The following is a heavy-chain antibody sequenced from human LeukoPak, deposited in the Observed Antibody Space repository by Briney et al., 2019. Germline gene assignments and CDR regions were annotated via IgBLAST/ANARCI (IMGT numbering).Heavy chain of an antibody. CDR3: ARHSGYDWV. CDR2: IYYSGST. Sequence: SETLSLTCTVSGGSISTTYYYWGWIRQPPGKGLEWIGSIYYSGSTYYNPSLKSRVTISVDTSKNQFSLKLSSVTAADTAVYYCARHSGYDWVWGQGTLVTVSS. D-gene: IGHD5-12*01. CDR1: GGSISTTYYY. V-gene: IGHV4-39*01. J-gene: IGHJ4*02.